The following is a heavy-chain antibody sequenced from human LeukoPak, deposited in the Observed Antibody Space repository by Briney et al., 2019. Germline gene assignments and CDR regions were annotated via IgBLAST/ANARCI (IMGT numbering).Heavy chain of an antibody. CDR1: GGSISSGSYY. CDR2: IYTSGST. V-gene: IGHV4-61*02. Sequence: SQTLSLTCAVSGGSISSGSYYWSWIRQPAGKGLEWIGRIYTSGSTNYNPSLKSRVTTSVDTSKNQFSLKLSSVTAADTAVYHCARDRVLLWFGELSIQSPRDYYYYGMDVWGQGTTVTVSS. J-gene: IGHJ6*02. CDR3: ARDRVLLWFGELSIQSPRDYYYYGMDV. D-gene: IGHD3-10*01.